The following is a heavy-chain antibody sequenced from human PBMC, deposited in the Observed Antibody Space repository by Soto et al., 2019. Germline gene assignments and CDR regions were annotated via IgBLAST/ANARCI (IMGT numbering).Heavy chain of an antibody. Sequence: EVQLVESGGGLVKPGGSLRLSCAASGFTFSSYDMNWVRQAPGKGLEYDSSITTSGSYIYYGAPVRGRFTISRDNAKNSLFLQMDSLRAEDTAVYYCVRSGTATMLRHNWFDPWGQGTLVTVSS. J-gene: IGHJ5*02. D-gene: IGHD2-8*01. CDR2: ITTSGSYI. CDR3: VRSGTATMLRHNWFDP. CDR1: GFTFSSYD. V-gene: IGHV3-21*01.